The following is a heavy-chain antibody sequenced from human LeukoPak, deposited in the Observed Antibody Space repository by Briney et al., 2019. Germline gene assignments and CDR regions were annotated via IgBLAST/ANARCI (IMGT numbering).Heavy chain of an antibody. CDR2: IKQDGSDK. J-gene: IGHJ5*02. Sequence: GGSLRLSCAASGFTFSNYWMSWVRQAPGKGLEWVANIKQDGSDKYYVDSVKGRFTISRDNAKNSLYLQMNSLRAEDTAVYYCARGYRSITSCYPNWFDPWGQGTLVTVSS. V-gene: IGHV3-7*01. D-gene: IGHD2-2*01. CDR1: GFTFSNYW. CDR3: ARGYRSITSCYPNWFDP.